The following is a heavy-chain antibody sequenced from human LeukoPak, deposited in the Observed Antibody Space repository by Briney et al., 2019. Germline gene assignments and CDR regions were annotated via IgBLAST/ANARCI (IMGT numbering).Heavy chain of an antibody. J-gene: IGHJ4*02. CDR1: GFTFIDYY. D-gene: IGHD2-15*01. Sequence: GGSLRLSCAASGFTFIDYYMSWMRQDPGQGLERVAYISSSGSTIYYADSVKGRFTISRDNAKNSLYLQMNSLRAEDTAVYYCARDRYFGDIVVVVGYWGQGTLVTVSS. CDR3: ARDRYFGDIVVVVGY. V-gene: IGHV3-11*04. CDR2: ISSSGSTI.